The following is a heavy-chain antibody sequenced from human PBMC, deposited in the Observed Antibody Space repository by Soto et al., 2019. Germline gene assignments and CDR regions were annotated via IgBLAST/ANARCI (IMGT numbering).Heavy chain of an antibody. CDR3: ARGITIFGVVTMNYYYGIDV. D-gene: IGHD3-3*01. Sequence: ASVKVSCKASGYTFTSYYMHWVRQAPGQGLEWMGIINPSGGSTSYAQKFQGRVTMTRDTSTSTVYMELSSLRSEDTAVYYCARGITIFGVVTMNYYYGIDVWGQGTTVTVYS. CDR2: INPSGGST. CDR1: GYTFTSYY. J-gene: IGHJ6*02. V-gene: IGHV1-46*01.